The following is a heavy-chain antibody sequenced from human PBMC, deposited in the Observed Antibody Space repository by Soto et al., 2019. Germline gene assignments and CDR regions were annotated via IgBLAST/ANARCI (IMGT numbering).Heavy chain of an antibody. D-gene: IGHD2-15*01. Sequence: QVQLQESGPGLVKPSQTLSLTCTVSGGSISSGGYSWSWIRQHPGKVLEWIGYIYYRGSTYYNPPLQSQVTISVHTSKNQFSRKLSSVTAADTAVYYCARTPDHWGQGTLVTVSS. CDR3: ARTPDH. J-gene: IGHJ4*02. CDR1: GGSISSGGYS. CDR2: IYYRGST. V-gene: IGHV4-31*01.